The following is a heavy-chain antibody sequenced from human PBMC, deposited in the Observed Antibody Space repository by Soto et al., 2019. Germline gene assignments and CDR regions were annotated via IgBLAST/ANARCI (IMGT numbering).Heavy chain of an antibody. V-gene: IGHV1-18*01. Sequence: QVQLVQSGAEVKKPGASVKVSCKASGYTFTSYGISWVRQAPGQGLEWMGWISAYNGNTNYAQHLQGRVTMTTDTTTSPAALELTSQRTDDTAPYYCARPVADDYVWRTHGRAGMAVWAQGTTVTVSS. D-gene: IGHD3-16*01. CDR1: GYTFTSYG. CDR3: ARPVADDYVWRTHGRAGMAV. CDR2: ISAYNGNT. J-gene: IGHJ6*02.